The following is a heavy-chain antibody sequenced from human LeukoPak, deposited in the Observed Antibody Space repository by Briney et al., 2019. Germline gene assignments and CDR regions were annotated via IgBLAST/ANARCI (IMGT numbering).Heavy chain of an antibody. J-gene: IGHJ5*02. CDR1: GFTFGSYA. CDR3: AKVVAGSWWFDL. D-gene: IGHD6-19*01. Sequence: GRSLRLSCAASGFTFGSYATSWVRHAPGKGLEWVSAISVSGGSTSYADPVKGRFPISRDNSKNILYLQMTSRRAEDRPVYYVAKVVAGSWWFDLWGQGTLVTFSS. V-gene: IGHV3-23*01. CDR2: ISVSGGST.